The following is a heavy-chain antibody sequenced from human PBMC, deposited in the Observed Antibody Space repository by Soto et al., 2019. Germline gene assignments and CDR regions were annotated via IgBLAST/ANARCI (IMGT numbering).Heavy chain of an antibody. V-gene: IGHV1-46*01. CDR2: INPSGGST. CDR3: ARVYCSGGSCYGIDY. Sequence: ASVKVSCKGSGYTFSNYAIHWVRQAPGQGLEWMGIINPSGGSTSYAQKFQGRVTMTRDTSTSTVYMELSSLRSEDTAVYYCARVYCSGGSCYGIDYWGQGTLVTVSS. J-gene: IGHJ4*02. CDR1: GYTFSNYA. D-gene: IGHD2-15*01.